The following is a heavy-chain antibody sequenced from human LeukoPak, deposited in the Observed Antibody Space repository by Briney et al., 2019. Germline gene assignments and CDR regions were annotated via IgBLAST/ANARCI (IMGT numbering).Heavy chain of an antibody. D-gene: IGHD1-26*01. V-gene: IGHV3-21*01. CDR2: ISSSSSYI. CDR1: GFTFSSYN. Sequence: GGSLRLPCAASGFTFSSYNMNWVRQAPGKGLEWVSSISSSSSYIYYADSVKGRFTISRDNAKNSLYLQMNSLRAEDTAVYYCARNNENSGSHPGDFQHWGQGTLVTVSS. J-gene: IGHJ1*01. CDR3: ARNNENSGSHPGDFQH.